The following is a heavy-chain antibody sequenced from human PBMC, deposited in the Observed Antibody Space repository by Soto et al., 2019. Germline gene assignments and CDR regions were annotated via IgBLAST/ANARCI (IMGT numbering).Heavy chain of an antibody. CDR3: ARGHIVATDYYYYYGMDV. D-gene: IGHD5-12*01. J-gene: IGHJ6*02. Sequence: ASVKVSCKASGGTFSSYAISWVRQAPGQGLEWMGGIIPIFGTANYAQKFQGRVTITADKSTSTAYMELGSLRSEDTAVYYCARGHIVATDYYYYYGMDVWGQGTTVTVSS. CDR1: GGTFSSYA. CDR2: IIPIFGTA. V-gene: IGHV1-69*06.